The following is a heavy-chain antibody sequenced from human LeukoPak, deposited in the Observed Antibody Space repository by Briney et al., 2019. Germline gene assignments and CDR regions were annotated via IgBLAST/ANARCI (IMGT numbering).Heavy chain of an antibody. J-gene: IGHJ4*02. D-gene: IGHD3-16*01. CDR2: ISGSGGST. CDR1: GFTFSSYA. Sequence: PGGSLRLSCAASGFTFSSYAMSWVRQAPGKGLEYVSAISGSGGSTYYADSVKGRFTISRGNSKSALYLQMNSLRAEDMAVYYCAKDSGTSYGDLDYWGQGTLVTVSS. CDR3: AKDSGTSYGDLDY. V-gene: IGHV3-23*01.